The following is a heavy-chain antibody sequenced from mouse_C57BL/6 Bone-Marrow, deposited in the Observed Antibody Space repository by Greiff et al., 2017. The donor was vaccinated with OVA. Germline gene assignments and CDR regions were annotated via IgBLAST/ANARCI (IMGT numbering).Heavy chain of an antibody. Sequence: EVQLQQSGPELVKPGASVKIPCKASGYTFTDYNMDWVKQSHGKSLEWIGDINPNNGGTIYNQKFKGKATLTVDKSSSTAYMELRSLTSEDTAVYYCARLSLLCPYWYFDVWGTGTTVTVSS. J-gene: IGHJ1*03. CDR1: GYTFTDYN. CDR3: ARLSLLCPYWYFDV. D-gene: IGHD2-1*01. CDR2: INPNNGGT. V-gene: IGHV1-18*01.